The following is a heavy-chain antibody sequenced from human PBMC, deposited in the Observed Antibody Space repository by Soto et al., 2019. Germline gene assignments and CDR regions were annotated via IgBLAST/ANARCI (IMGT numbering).Heavy chain of an antibody. Sequence: QVQLVESGGGVVQPGRSLRPSCAASGFTFSSYGMHWVRQAPGKGLEWVAVISYDGSNKYYADSVKGRFTISRDNSKNTLYLQMNSLRAEDTAVYYCAKGGEEEMATNEPPYFDYWGQGTLVTVSS. CDR1: GFTFSSYG. D-gene: IGHD5-12*01. V-gene: IGHV3-30*18. CDR2: ISYDGSNK. CDR3: AKGGEEEMATNEPPYFDY. J-gene: IGHJ4*02.